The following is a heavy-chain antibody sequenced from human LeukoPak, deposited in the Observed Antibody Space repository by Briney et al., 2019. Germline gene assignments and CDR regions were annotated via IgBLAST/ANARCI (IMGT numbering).Heavy chain of an antibody. J-gene: IGHJ4*02. V-gene: IGHV3-7*01. D-gene: IGHD4-17*01. CDR2: IKQDGSEK. CDR1: GFTFNSYG. Sequence: GGFLRLSCAASGFTFNSYGMHWVRQAPGKGLEWVANIKQDGSEKYYVDSVKGRFTISRDNAKNSLYLQMNSLRAEDTAVYYCTRGSYGDYEYWGQGTLVTVSS. CDR3: TRGSYGDYEY.